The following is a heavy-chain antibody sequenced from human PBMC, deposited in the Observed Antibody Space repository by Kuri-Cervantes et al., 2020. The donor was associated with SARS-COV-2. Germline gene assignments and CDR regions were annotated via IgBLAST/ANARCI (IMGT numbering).Heavy chain of an antibody. D-gene: IGHD1-26*01. CDR2: INPNSDDT. J-gene: IGHJ6*03. CDR3: ARFSRQGVRATTKVNYYYYYMDV. Sequence: ASVKVSCKASGYTLSDYYLHWVRQAPGQGLEWMGWINPNSDDTNYAQKFQGRVTLTTDTSINTAYMELSSLRSEDTAVYYCARFSRQGVRATTKVNYYYYYMDVWGKGTTVTVSS. CDR1: GYTLSDYY. V-gene: IGHV1-2*02.